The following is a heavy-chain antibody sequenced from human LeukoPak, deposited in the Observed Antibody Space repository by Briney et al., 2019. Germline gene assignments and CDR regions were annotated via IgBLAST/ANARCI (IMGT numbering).Heavy chain of an antibody. CDR1: GDSVSNDFYY. Sequence: PSETLSLTCTVSGDSVSNDFYYWGWIRQPPGKGLEWIGSISYSGRTYYKPSLTSRVTISVDTSKNQFSLRLSSVTAADTAVYYCAKYGGNSGGAFDIWGQGTMVTVSS. V-gene: IGHV4-39*01. CDR3: AKYGGNSGGAFDI. D-gene: IGHD4-23*01. J-gene: IGHJ3*02. CDR2: ISYSGRT.